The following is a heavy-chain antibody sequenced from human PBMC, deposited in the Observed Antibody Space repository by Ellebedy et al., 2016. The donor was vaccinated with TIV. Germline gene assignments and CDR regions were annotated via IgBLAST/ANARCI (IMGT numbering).Heavy chain of an antibody. CDR1: GFTFSSYW. CDR3: ARDLDYYDSSGYPPDAFDI. Sequence: PGGSLRLSCAASGFTFSSYWMNWVRQAPGKGLEWVSYISSSSSTIYYADSVKGRFTISRDNAKNSLYLQMNSLRDEDTAVYYCARDLDYYDSSGYPPDAFDIWGQGTMVTVSS. D-gene: IGHD3-22*01. CDR2: ISSSSSTI. J-gene: IGHJ3*02. V-gene: IGHV3-48*02.